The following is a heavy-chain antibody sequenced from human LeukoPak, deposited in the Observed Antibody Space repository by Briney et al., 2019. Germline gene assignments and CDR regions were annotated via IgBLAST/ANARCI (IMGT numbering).Heavy chain of an antibody. J-gene: IGHJ4*02. CDR2: IYYSGST. CDR3: ARAEVVAARLWYSSGWEFDY. V-gene: IGHV4-39*07. D-gene: IGHD6-19*01. Sequence: SETLSLTCTVSGGSISSSGYYWGWIRQPPGKGLEWIGSIYYSGSTYYNPSLKSRVTISVDTSKNQFSLKLSSVTAADTAVYYCARAEVVAARLWYSSGWEFDYWGQGTLVTVSS. CDR1: GGSISSSGYY.